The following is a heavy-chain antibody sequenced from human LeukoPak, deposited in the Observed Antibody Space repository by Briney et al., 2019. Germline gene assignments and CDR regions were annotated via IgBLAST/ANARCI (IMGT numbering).Heavy chain of an antibody. V-gene: IGHV3-48*04. CDR2: ISSSGSII. J-gene: IGHJ6*03. Sequence: PGGSLRLSCAASGFTFSSYAMSWVRQAPGKGLEWVSYISSSGSIISYADSVKGRFTISRDNAKKSLYLQMNSLRAEDTAVYYCARVWSFMSIRSMDVWGKGTTVTVSS. CDR3: ARVWSFMSIRSMDV. CDR1: GFTFSSYA. D-gene: IGHD3-10*02.